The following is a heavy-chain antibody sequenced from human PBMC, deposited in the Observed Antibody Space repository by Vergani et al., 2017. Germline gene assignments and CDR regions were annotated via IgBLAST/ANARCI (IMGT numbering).Heavy chain of an antibody. D-gene: IGHD1-14*01. CDR1: GYTFTGYY. CDR3: ASSNWNHVRPIYASDI. J-gene: IGHJ3*02. Sequence: QVQLVQSGAEVKKPGASVKVSCKASGYTFTGYYMHWVRQAPGQGLEWMGWINPNSGGTNYAQKFQGRVTMTRDTSISTAYMELSRLRSDDTAVYYCASSNWNHVRPIYASDIWGLGTMVTVSS. CDR2: INPNSGGT. V-gene: IGHV1-2*02.